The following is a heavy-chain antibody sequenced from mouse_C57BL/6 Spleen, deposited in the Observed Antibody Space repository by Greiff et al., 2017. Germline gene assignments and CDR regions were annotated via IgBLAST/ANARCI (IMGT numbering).Heavy chain of an antibody. CDR1: GYTFTDYY. J-gene: IGHJ3*01. Sequence: EVQLQQSGPELVKPGASVKISCKASGYTFTDYYMNWVKQSHGKSLEWIGDINPNNGGTSYNQKFKGKATLTVDKSSSTAYMELRSLTSEDSAVYYCAGDCYSFAYWGQGTLVTVSA. D-gene: IGHD2-3*01. V-gene: IGHV1-26*01. CDR3: AGDCYSFAY. CDR2: INPNNGGT.